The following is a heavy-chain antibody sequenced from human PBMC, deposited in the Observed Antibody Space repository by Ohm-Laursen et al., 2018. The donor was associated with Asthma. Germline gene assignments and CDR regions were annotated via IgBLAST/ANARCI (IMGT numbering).Heavy chain of an antibody. V-gene: IGHV3-21*01. J-gene: IGHJ1*01. CDR2: ISTASTFI. D-gene: IGHD1-26*01. CDR3: ARIGPKWELPGREYSLHH. Sequence: SLRLSFAASGFTFTSYVMHWVRQAPGKGLEWVASISTASTFIYNADSVRGRFTTSRDNAKNSVYLQMNSLRAEDTALYYCARIGPKWELPGREYSLHHWGQGTQVTVSS. CDR1: GFTFTSYV.